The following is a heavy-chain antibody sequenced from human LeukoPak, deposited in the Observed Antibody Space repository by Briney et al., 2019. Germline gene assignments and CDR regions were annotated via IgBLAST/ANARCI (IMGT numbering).Heavy chain of an antibody. CDR3: ARDSFPHWYCSGGSCYGYFDY. Sequence: GGSLRLSCAASGFTFSSYSMNWVRQAPGKGLEWISSISSSSSYIYYADSVKGRFTISRDNAKNSLYLQMNSLRAEDTAVYYCARDSFPHWYCSGGSCYGYFDYWGQGTLVTVSS. CDR2: ISSSSSYI. V-gene: IGHV3-21*01. CDR1: GFTFSSYS. J-gene: IGHJ4*02. D-gene: IGHD2-15*01.